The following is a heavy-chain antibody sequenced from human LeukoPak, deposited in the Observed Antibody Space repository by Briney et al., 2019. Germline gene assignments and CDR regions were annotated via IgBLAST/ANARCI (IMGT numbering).Heavy chain of an antibody. CDR1: GGSFSGYY. Sequence: PSETLSLTCAVYGGSFSGYYWSWIRQPPGKGLEWLGEINHSGSTNYNPSLKSRVTISVDTSKNQFSLKLSSVTAADTAVYYCARGYSGYDPFDYWGQGTLVTVSS. CDR2: INHSGST. CDR3: ARGYSGYDPFDY. D-gene: IGHD5-12*01. V-gene: IGHV4-34*01. J-gene: IGHJ4*02.